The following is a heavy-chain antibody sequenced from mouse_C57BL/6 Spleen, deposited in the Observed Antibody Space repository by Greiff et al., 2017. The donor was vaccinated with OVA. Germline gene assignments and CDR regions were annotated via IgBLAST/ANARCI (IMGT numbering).Heavy chain of an antibody. V-gene: IGHV1-15*01. D-gene: IGHD1-2*01. Sequence: QVQLQQSGAELVRPGASVTLSCKASGYTFTDYEMHWVKQTPVHGLEWIGAIDPETGGTAYNQKFKGKAILTADKSSSTAYMELRSLTSEDSAVYYCTRGRLANDWYFDVGGTGTTVTVSS. CDR1: GYTFTDYE. CDR3: TRGRLANDWYFDV. CDR2: IDPETGGT. J-gene: IGHJ1*03.